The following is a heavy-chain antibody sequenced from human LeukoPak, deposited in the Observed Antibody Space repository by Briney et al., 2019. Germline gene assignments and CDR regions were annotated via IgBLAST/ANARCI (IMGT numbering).Heavy chain of an antibody. J-gene: IGHJ4*02. V-gene: IGHV1-24*01. Sequence: GASVKVSCKVSGYTLTELSMHWVRQAPGKGLEWMGGFDPEDGETIYAQKFQGRVTMTEDTSTDTAYMDLSSLRPEDTAVYYCATHSSGSYYVSDYWGQGTLVTVSS. CDR2: FDPEDGET. CDR3: ATHSSGSYYVSDY. CDR1: GYTLTELS. D-gene: IGHD1-26*01.